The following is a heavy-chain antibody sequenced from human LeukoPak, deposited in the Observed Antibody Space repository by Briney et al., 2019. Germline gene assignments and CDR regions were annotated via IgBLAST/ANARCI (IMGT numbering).Heavy chain of an antibody. Sequence: SETLSLTCTVSGYSISSGYYWGWIRQPPGKGLEWIGSIYHSGSTYYNPSLKSRVTISVDTSKNQFSLKLSSVTAADTAVYCCARERNYGDYYYYYYYMDVWGKGTTVTVSS. D-gene: IGHD4-17*01. CDR2: IYHSGST. J-gene: IGHJ6*03. CDR3: ARERNYGDYYYYYYYMDV. CDR1: GYSISSGYY. V-gene: IGHV4-38-2*02.